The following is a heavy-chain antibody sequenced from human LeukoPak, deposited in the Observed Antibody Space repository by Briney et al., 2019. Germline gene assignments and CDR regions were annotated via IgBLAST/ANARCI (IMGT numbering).Heavy chain of an antibody. J-gene: IGHJ4*02. CDR2: IRASGDKT. CDR3: AKDVVDY. V-gene: IGHV3-23*01. CDR1: GFTISSHD. D-gene: IGHD2-21*01. Sequence: PGGSQRLSCAASGFTISSHDMTWVRQAPGKGLEWVSSIRASGDKTYYADSVKGRFTISRDNSKNTLYLHMNSLRVEDTAVYYCAKDVVDYWGQGTLVTVSS.